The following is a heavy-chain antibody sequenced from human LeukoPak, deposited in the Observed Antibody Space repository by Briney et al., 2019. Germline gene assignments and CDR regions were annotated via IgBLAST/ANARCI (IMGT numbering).Heavy chain of an antibody. CDR3: ARERSGWIYFDS. Sequence: GGSLRLSCAASGFRFNNFVMNWVRQAPGKGLEWVATSSHGDATHYADSVKGRFTISRDNSMNTVYLQMTSLRAEDTAVYYCARERSGWIYFDSWGQGTLVTVSS. CDR2: SSHGDAT. D-gene: IGHD6-19*01. J-gene: IGHJ4*02. CDR1: GFRFNNFV. V-gene: IGHV3-23*01.